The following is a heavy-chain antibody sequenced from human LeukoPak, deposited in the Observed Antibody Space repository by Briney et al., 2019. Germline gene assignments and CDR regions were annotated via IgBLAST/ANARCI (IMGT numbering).Heavy chain of an antibody. J-gene: IGHJ5*02. Sequence: SVKVSCKAPGGTFSSYAISWVRQAPGQGLEWMGGIIPIFGTANYAQKFQGRVTITTDESTSTAYMELSSLRSEDTAVYYCARDCPDILTGYATYNWFDPWGQGTLVTVSS. CDR3: ARDCPDILTGYATYNWFDP. V-gene: IGHV1-69*05. D-gene: IGHD3-9*01. CDR2: IIPIFGTA. CDR1: GGTFSSYA.